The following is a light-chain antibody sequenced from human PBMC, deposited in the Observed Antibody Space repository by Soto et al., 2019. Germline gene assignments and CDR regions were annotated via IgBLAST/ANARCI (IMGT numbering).Light chain of an antibody. V-gene: IGLV1-51*01. Sequence: QTVVTQPPSVSAAPGEKVTISCSGRTSNIVNNFVSWYLQLPGAAPQLLIHTNNKRPSGVSDRFSGSKSGSSATLGITGLQTGDEAHYYCGTWDYSVTAFVFGGGTKVTVL. CDR2: TNN. CDR3: GTWDYSVTAFV. CDR1: TSNIVNNF. J-gene: IGLJ2*01.